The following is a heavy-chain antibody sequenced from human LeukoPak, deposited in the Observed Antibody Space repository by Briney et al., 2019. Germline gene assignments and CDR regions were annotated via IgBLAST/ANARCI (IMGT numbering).Heavy chain of an antibody. J-gene: IGHJ4*02. Sequence: PGGSLRLSCAASGFTFSSYAMSWVRQAPGKGLEWVSAISGSGGSTYYADSVKGRFTISRDNSKNTLYLQMNSLRAEDTAVYYCAKTRGYYDFWSGYYEIDYWGRGTLVTVSS. CDR1: GFTFSSYA. CDR2: ISGSGGST. CDR3: AKTRGYYDFWSGYYEIDY. D-gene: IGHD3-3*01. V-gene: IGHV3-23*01.